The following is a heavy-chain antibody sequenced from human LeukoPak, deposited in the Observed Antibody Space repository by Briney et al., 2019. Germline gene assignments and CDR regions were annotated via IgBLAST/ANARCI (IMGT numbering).Heavy chain of an antibody. D-gene: IGHD6-19*01. V-gene: IGHV4-59*08. CDR1: GGSISSYY. CDR2: IYYSGST. Sequence: SETLSLTCTVSGGSISSYYWSWIRQPPGKGLEWIGYIYYSGSTNYNPSLKSRVTISVDTSKNQFSLKLSSVTAADTAVYYCARPYSSGWYWDYFDYWGQGTLVTVSS. CDR3: ARPYSSGWYWDYFDY. J-gene: IGHJ4*02.